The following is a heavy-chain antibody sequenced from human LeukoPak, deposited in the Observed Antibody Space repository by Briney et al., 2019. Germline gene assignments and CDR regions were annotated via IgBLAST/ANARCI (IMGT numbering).Heavy chain of an antibody. CDR1: GGSFSGYY. Sequence: SETLSLTCAVYGGSFSGYYWSWIRQPPGKGLEWIGEINHSGSTNYNPSLKSRVTISVDTSKNQFSLKLTSVTAADTAVYYCARGVATKYWGQGTLVIVSS. CDR2: INHSGST. CDR3: ARGVATKY. J-gene: IGHJ4*02. V-gene: IGHV4-34*01. D-gene: IGHD5-12*01.